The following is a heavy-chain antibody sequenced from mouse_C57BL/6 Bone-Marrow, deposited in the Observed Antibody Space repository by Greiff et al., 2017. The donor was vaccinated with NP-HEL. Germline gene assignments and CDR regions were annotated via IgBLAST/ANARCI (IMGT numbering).Heavy chain of an antibody. D-gene: IGHD1-1*01. CDR2: INPYNGGT. V-gene: IGHV1-19*01. CDR1: GYTFTDYY. CDR3: ARRSYYGSSLDY. J-gene: IGHJ2*01. Sequence: VQLQQSGPVLVKPGASVKMSCKASGYTFTDYYMNWVKQSHGKSLEWIGVINPYNGGTSYNQKFKGKATLTVDKSSSTAYMELNSLTSEDSAVYYCARRSYYGSSLDYWGQGTTLTVSS.